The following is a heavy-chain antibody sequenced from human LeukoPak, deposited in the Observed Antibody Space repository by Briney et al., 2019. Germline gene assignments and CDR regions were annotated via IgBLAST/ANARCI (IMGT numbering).Heavy chain of an antibody. CDR1: GGSIRSGGYY. Sequence: PSQTLSLTCTVSGGSIRSGGYYWIWIRQHPGPGLQWIGYIYHSGYTDYNPSLKSRVTISIDTSKNQFSLRLSSATAADTAVYYCAREYADSYRYGVDVWGQGTTVTVS. V-gene: IGHV4-31*03. CDR3: AREYADSYRYGVDV. D-gene: IGHD6-25*01. J-gene: IGHJ6*02. CDR2: IYHSGYT.